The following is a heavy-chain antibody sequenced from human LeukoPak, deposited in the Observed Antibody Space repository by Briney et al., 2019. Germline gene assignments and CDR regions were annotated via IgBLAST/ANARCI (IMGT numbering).Heavy chain of an antibody. J-gene: IGHJ4*02. CDR2: TYYTGST. CDR1: GASMSDYY. Sequence: SETLSLTCTVSGASMSDYYWSWIRQPPGKGLEWIGYTYYTGSTNYNPSLKSRVTTSVDTSKNQISLKLSSVTAADSAVYYCVRRVRYFGQNDYWGQGTLVTVSS. CDR3: VRRVRYFGQNDY. V-gene: IGHV4-59*08. D-gene: IGHD3-9*01.